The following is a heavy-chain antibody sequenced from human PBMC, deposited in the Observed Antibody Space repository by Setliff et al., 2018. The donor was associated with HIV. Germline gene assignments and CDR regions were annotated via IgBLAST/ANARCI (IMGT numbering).Heavy chain of an antibody. J-gene: IGHJ5*01. CDR1: GGSIRSSTYY. V-gene: IGHV4-39*07. CDR3: ARAFEGYCSGGSCHWFDS. CDR2: INHSGRT. D-gene: IGHD2-15*01. Sequence: SETLSLTCTVSGGSIRSSTYYWGWIRQSPGKGLEWIGEINHSGRTNYKPSLKSRVIISRDTSKNQFSLRVTSTSVADTGFYYCARAFEGYCSGGSCHWFDSWGQGTQVTVSS.